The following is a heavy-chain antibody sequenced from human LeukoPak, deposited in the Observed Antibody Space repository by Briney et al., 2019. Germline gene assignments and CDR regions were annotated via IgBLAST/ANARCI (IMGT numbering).Heavy chain of an antibody. V-gene: IGHV3-30*03. D-gene: IGHD2-2*02. J-gene: IGHJ4*02. CDR3: ARGGVWYCSSTSCYTIDY. Sequence: GGSLRLSCAASGFXFSSYGIHWVRQAPGKGLEWVAVISYDGSNKYYADSVKGRFTISRDNSKNTLYLQMNSLRAEDTAVYYCARGGVWYCSSTSCYTIDYWGQGTLVTVSS. CDR2: ISYDGSNK. CDR1: GFXFSSYG.